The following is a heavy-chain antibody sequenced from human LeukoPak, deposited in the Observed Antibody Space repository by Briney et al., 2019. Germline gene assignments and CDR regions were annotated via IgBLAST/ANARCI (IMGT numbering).Heavy chain of an antibody. CDR3: ARDIRFLEWSSMDV. CDR2: INYSGST. D-gene: IGHD3-3*01. V-gene: IGHV4-59*12. Sequence: SETLSLTCTVSGGSISSYYWSWIRQPPGKGLEWIGYINYSGSTNYNPSLKSRVTISVDTSKNQFSLKLSSVTAADTAVYYCARDIRFLEWSSMDVWGKGTTVTVSS. J-gene: IGHJ6*03. CDR1: GGSISSYY.